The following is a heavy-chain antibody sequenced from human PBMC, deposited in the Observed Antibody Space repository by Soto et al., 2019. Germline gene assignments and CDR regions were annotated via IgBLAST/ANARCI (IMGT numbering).Heavy chain of an antibody. J-gene: IGHJ4*02. D-gene: IGHD2-21*02. Sequence: QALLVQSGAEAKQPGASVKVSCEASGYTFVAYYVFWVRQAPGHGLEWMGWINPKTGDTNYAQNFQGRVTMTRDTSISTAYMELSRLTSDDTALYYCARQLAYCGGDCYTEPIDYWGQGPPVTVSS. CDR2: INPKTGDT. CDR3: ARQLAYCGGDCYTEPIDY. V-gene: IGHV1-2*02. CDR1: GYTFVAYY.